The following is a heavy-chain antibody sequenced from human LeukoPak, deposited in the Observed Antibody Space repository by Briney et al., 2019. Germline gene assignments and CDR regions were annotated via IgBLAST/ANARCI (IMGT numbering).Heavy chain of an antibody. CDR2: ISAYNGNA. V-gene: IGHV1-18*01. Sequence: GASVKVSCKASGYTFTSYGISWVRQAPGQGLEWMGWISAYNGNANYAQKLQGRVTMTTDTSTSTAYMELRSLRSDDTAVYYCARNGYSRGWYFGKYYYYYYMDVWGKGTTVTVSS. D-gene: IGHD6-19*01. CDR3: ARNGYSRGWYFGKYYYYYYMDV. CDR1: GYTFTSYG. J-gene: IGHJ6*03.